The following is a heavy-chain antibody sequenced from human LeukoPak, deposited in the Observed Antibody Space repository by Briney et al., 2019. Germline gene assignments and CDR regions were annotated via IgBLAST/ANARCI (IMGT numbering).Heavy chain of an antibody. J-gene: IGHJ4*02. CDR1: GFTFSSYG. CDR2: ISYDGSNK. V-gene: IGHV3-30*18. D-gene: IGHD4-17*01. Sequence: GGSPRLSCAASGFTFSSYGMHWVRQAPGKGLEWVAVISYDGSNKYYADSVKGRFTISRDNSKNTPYLQTNSLRAEDTAVYYCAKDLVSLGDYGDYYFDYWGQGTLVTVSS. CDR3: AKDLVSLGDYGDYYFDY.